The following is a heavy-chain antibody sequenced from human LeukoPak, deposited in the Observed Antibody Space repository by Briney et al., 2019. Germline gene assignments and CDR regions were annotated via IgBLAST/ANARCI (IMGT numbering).Heavy chain of an antibody. CDR2: ISSSSSYI. J-gene: IGHJ4*02. CDR1: GFTFSSYS. CDR3: ARDCSGGSCYRAGST. V-gene: IGHV3-21*01. D-gene: IGHD2-15*01. Sequence: GGSLRLSCAASGFTFSSYSMNWVRQAPGKGLEWVSSISSSSSYIDYADSVKGRFTISRDNAKNSLYLQMNSLRAEDTAVYYCARDCSGGSCYRAGSTWGQGTLVTVSS.